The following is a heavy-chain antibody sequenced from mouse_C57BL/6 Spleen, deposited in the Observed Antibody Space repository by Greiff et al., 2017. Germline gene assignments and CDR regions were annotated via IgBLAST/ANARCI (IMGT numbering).Heavy chain of an antibody. V-gene: IGHV1-81*01. J-gene: IGHJ1*03. CDR3: AGDDYDWYFDV. Sequence: QVQLQQSGAELARPGASVKLSCKASGYTFTSSGISWVKQRTGQGLEWIGEIYPRRGNTYYNEKFKGQATLTADKSSSTAYMELRSLTSEDSAVYFCAGDDYDWYFDVWGTGTTVTVSS. CDR1: GYTFTSSG. CDR2: IYPRRGNT. D-gene: IGHD2-4*01.